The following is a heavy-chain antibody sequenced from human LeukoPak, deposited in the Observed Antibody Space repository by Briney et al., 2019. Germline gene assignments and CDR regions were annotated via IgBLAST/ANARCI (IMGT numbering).Heavy chain of an antibody. Sequence: ASVKVSCKASGGTFSSYAISWVRQAPGQGLEWMGWINPNSGGTNYAQKFQGRVTMTRDTSISTAYMELSRLRSDDTAVYYCARPASSRAFDIWGQGTMVTVSS. CDR3: ARPASSRAFDI. J-gene: IGHJ3*02. CDR2: INPNSGGT. D-gene: IGHD2-2*01. CDR1: GGTFSSYA. V-gene: IGHV1-2*02.